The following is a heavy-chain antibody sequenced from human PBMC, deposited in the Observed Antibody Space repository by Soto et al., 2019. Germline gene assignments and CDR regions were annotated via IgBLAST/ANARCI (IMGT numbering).Heavy chain of an antibody. CDR2: ISGSGTYT. J-gene: IGHJ6*02. V-gene: IGHV3-11*06. D-gene: IGHD2-2*01. CDR1: GFTFSDYY. Sequence: HVHLVESGGDLVKPGGSLRLSCAVSGFTFSDYYMSWIRQAPGKGLEWVAYISGSGTYTNYADSVKGRFTISRDNAKNSLYLQMNSLRDEDTAVYYCVRDGGVVIPAAMGGGYGMDVWGQGTTVTVSS. CDR3: VRDGGVVIPAAMGGGYGMDV.